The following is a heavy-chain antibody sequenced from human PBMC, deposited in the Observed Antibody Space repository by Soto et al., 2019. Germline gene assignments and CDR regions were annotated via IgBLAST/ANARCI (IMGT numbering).Heavy chain of an antibody. CDR2: INHSGSA. CDR3: ARGLISGSHYAGGWYYFDS. V-gene: IGHV4-34*01. Sequence: QVQLLQSGAGLLKPSETLSLTCDVYGGSFSGYIWTWIRQTPGKGLQWIGQINHSGSANYNPSLKRRVTISVHTSKSQFSLELSSVTAADTAVYYCARGLISGSHYAGGWYYFDSWGQGTQVTVAS. CDR1: GGSFSGYI. D-gene: IGHD1-26*01. J-gene: IGHJ4*02.